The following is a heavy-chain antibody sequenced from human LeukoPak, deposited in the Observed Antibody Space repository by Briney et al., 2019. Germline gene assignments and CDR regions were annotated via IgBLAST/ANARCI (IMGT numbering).Heavy chain of an antibody. V-gene: IGHV1-8*01. D-gene: IGHD5-18*01. J-gene: IGHJ4*02. Sequence: ASVKVSCKASGYTFTSYDINWVRQATGQGLEWMGWMNPNNGNTDYAQKFQGRVTLTRNTSISTAYMELSSLRSEDTAVYYCATDEYSYGLSYWGQGTLVTVSS. CDR2: MNPNNGNT. CDR3: ATDEYSYGLSY. CDR1: GYTFTSYD.